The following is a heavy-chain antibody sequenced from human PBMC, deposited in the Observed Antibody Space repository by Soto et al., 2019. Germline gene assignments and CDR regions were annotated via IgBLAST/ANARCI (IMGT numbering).Heavy chain of an antibody. CDR2: INHSGST. D-gene: IGHD3-10*01. CDR1: GGSFSGYY. CDR3: ARGPELSGFGELSWYYYYYMDV. Sequence: SETLSLTCAVYGGSFSGYYWSWIRQPPGKGLEWIGEINHSGSTNYNPSLKSRVTISVDTSKNQFSLKLSSVTAADTAVYYCARGPELSGFGELSWYYYYYMDVWGKGTTVTVSS. J-gene: IGHJ6*03. V-gene: IGHV4-34*01.